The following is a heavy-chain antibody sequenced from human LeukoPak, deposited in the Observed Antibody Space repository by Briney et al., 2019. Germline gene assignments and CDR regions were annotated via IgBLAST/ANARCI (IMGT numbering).Heavy chain of an antibody. J-gene: IGHJ4*02. CDR1: GFNFSTYW. V-gene: IGHV3-7*01. CDR3: VTDQTGRHPYFFDY. CDR2: IKEDGSEI. D-gene: IGHD3-10*01. Sequence: GGSLRLSCAASGFNFSTYWMTWVRQVPGTGLERVANIKEDGSEIYYVDAVKGRFSISRDNAKTSLYLQMNSLSVADTAVYYCVTDQTGRHPYFFDYWGQGTLVTVSS.